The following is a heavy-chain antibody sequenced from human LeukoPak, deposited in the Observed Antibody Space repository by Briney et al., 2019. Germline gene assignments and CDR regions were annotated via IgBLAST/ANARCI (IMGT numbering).Heavy chain of an antibody. D-gene: IGHD6-13*01. CDR2: ISWNSGSI. V-gene: IGHV3-9*01. CDR3: AKDMQQLVTDAFDI. J-gene: IGHJ3*02. Sequence: GRSLRLSCAPSGFTFDDYAMHWVRQAPGKGLEWVSCISWNSGSIGYADSVKGRFTISRDNAKNSLYLQMNSLRAEDTALYYCAKDMQQLVTDAFDIWGQGTMVTVSS. CDR1: GFTFDDYA.